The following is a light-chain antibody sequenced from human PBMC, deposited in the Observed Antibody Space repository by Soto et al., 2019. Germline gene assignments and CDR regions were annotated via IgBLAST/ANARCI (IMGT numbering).Light chain of an antibody. CDR1: SSDVGGYNF. CDR2: EVS. CDR3: SYYEGSDKWV. V-gene: IGLV2-8*01. J-gene: IGLJ3*02. Sequence: QSVLTQPHSASGSPGQSVTIACTGTSSDVGGYNFVSWYQQHPGKDPKLMMYEVSTRPSGVPDRFSGSKSGNTASLTVSGLQAEDEADYFCSYYEGSDKWVFGGGTKLTVL.